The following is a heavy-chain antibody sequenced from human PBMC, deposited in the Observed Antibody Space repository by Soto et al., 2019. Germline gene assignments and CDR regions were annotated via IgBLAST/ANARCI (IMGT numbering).Heavy chain of an antibody. V-gene: IGHV4-4*02. CDR1: GGSISSSNW. J-gene: IGHJ4*02. CDR3: ARASYYDSSGYYYFDY. CDR2: IYHSGST. D-gene: IGHD3-22*01. Sequence: SETLSLTCAVSGGSISSSNWWSWVRQPPGKGLEWIGEIYHSGSTNYNPSLKSRVTISVDKSKYQFSLKLSSVTAADTAVYYCARASYYDSSGYYYFDYWGQGTLVTVSS.